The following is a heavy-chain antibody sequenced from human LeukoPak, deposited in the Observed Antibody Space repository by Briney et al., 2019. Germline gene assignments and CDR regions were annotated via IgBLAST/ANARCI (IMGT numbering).Heavy chain of an antibody. V-gene: IGHV4-59*01. Sequence: PSETLSLTCTVSGGSISSYYWSWIRQPPGKGLEWIGYIYYSGSTNYNPSLKSRVTISVDTSKNQFSLKLSSVTVADKAVYYCARWYKYSSSWSPVNWFDPWGQGTLVTVSS. J-gene: IGHJ5*02. CDR3: ARWYKYSSSWSPVNWFDP. D-gene: IGHD6-6*01. CDR2: IYYSGST. CDR1: GGSISSYY.